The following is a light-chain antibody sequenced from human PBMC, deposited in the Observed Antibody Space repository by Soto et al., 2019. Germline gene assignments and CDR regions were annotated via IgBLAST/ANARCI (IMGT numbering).Light chain of an antibody. J-gene: IGLJ7*01. CDR2: EVS. CDR1: SSDVGAYDY. V-gene: IGLV2-8*01. Sequence: QSALTQPPSASGSPGQSVTISCTGTSSDVGAYDYVSWYQQHPGKAPKLMIYEVSQRPSGVPDRFSGSKSGNTASLTISGLQADDEADYYCCSYVGATTYVFGSGTQLTVL. CDR3: CSYVGATTYV.